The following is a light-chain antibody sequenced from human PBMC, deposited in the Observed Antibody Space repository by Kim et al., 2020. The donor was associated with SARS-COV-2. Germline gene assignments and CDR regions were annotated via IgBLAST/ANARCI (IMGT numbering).Light chain of an antibody. Sequence: EIVLTQSPGTLSLSPGERATLSFRASQSVSNNYLAWYQQKPGQAPRLLIYGASSRATGIPDRFSGSGSGTDFTLTISRLEPEDFAVYYCQQYGGSPYTFGQGTKLEI. J-gene: IGKJ2*01. CDR2: GAS. CDR3: QQYGGSPYT. CDR1: QSVSNNY. V-gene: IGKV3-20*01.